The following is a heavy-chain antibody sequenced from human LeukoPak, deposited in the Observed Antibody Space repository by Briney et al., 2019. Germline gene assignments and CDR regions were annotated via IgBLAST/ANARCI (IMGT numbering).Heavy chain of an antibody. D-gene: IGHD3-10*02. J-gene: IGHJ6*02. CDR3: ARDLHYYVAMDF. CDR1: GFTLSSYW. V-gene: IGHV3-7*05. Sequence: GGSLRLSCAGSGFTLSSYWMSWVRQAPGKGLEWVANIKQDGSEKYYVDSVKGRFTISRDNAKNSLYLQMNSLRAEDTAVYYCARDLHYYVAMDFWGQGTTVTVSS. CDR2: IKQDGSEK.